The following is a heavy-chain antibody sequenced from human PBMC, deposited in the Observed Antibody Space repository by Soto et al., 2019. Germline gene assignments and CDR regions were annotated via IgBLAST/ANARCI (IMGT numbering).Heavy chain of an antibody. J-gene: IGHJ3*02. CDR3: ASEEGVVVPAATDLAYNAFDI. D-gene: IGHD2-2*01. V-gene: IGHV4-39*01. CDR1: GGSISSSSYY. CDR2: IYYSGST. Sequence: QLQLQESGPGLVKPSETLSLTCTVSGGSISSSSYYWGWIRQPPGKGLEWIGSIYYSGSTYYNPSLKSRVTISVDTSKNQFSLKLSSVTAADTAVYYCASEEGVVVPAATDLAYNAFDIWGQGTMVTVSS.